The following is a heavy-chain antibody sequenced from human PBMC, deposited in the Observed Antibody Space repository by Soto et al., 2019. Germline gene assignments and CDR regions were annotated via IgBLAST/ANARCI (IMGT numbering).Heavy chain of an antibody. CDR3: ARPSGGGAFDI. V-gene: IGHV4-39*01. J-gene: IGHJ3*02. Sequence: SETLSLTCTVSGVSFGSSTNYWGWIRQPPGKGLEWIGTIYYSGTTYYNPSLKSRVTISEDTSTNQFSLKLSSVTAADTAVYYCARPSGGGAFDIWGQGTMVTVS. CDR1: GVSFGSSTNY. D-gene: IGHD2-8*02. CDR2: IYYSGTT.